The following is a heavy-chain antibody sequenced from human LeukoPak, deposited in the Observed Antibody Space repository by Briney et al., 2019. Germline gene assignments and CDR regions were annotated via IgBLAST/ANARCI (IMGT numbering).Heavy chain of an antibody. CDR2: ISDSGGST. Sequence: QAGGSLRLSCAASGFTFSSYAMSWVRQAPGKGLEWVSGISDSGGSTYCADSVKGRFTISRDNSENTLYLQMNSLRAEDTALYYCAKNHGGSYAWVGFWGQGTLVTVSS. CDR3: AKNHGGSYAWVGF. J-gene: IGHJ4*02. CDR1: GFTFSSYA. V-gene: IGHV3-23*01. D-gene: IGHD1-26*01.